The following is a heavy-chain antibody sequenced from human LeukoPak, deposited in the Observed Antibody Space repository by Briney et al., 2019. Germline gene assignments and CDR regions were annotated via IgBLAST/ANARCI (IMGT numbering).Heavy chain of an antibody. J-gene: IGHJ4*02. V-gene: IGHV4-61*05. CDR2: IYYSGST. Sequence: PSETLSLTCTVSGGSISSSSYYWGWIRQPPGKGLEWIGYIYYSGSTNYNPSLKSRVTISVDTSKNQFSLKLSSVTAADTAVYYCARTNPMMDGLVDYWGQGTLVTVSS. D-gene: IGHD3-22*01. CDR3: ARTNPMMDGLVDY. CDR1: GGSISSSSYY.